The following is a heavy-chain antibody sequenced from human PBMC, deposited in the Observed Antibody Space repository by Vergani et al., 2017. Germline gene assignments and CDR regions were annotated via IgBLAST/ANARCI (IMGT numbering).Heavy chain of an antibody. CDR1: GFTFSTYA. D-gene: IGHD3-16*01. V-gene: IGHV3-23*01. J-gene: IGHJ6*03. CDR2: ISVSGRSI. CDR3: ARDKSKRAPAVMGTYYYYMDV. Sequence: EVQLLESGGGLVQPGGSLRLSCAASGFTFSTYAMTWVRQAPGKGLEWVSGISVSGRSIYYADSVKGRFTISRDNSKNTLYLEMESLRVEDTAVYFCARDKSKRAPAVMGTYYYYMDVWGKGTKVTVSS.